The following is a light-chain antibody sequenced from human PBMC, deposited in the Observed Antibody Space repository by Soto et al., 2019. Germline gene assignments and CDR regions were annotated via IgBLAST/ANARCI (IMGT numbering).Light chain of an antibody. V-gene: IGLV1-40*01. J-gene: IGLJ2*01. CDR2: GNT. CDR1: SSNIGAGYG. CDR3: QSYDSSRSGVV. Sequence: QSVLTQPPSVSGAPGQRVTISCTGSSSNIGAGYGVNWYQQLPGTAPKLLIYGNTNRPSGVPDRFSGSKSGTSASLAITGLQAEDEADYYCQSYDSSRSGVVFGGGTKLTVL.